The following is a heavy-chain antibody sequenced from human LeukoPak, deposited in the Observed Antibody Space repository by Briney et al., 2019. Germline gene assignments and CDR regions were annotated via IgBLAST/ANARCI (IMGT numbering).Heavy chain of an antibody. V-gene: IGHV1-69*13. CDR3: ARAPDGYNANFDY. Sequence: SVKVSCKASGYTFTSYGISWVRQAPGQGLEWMGGIIPIFGTANYAQKFQGRVTITADESTSTAYMELSSLRSEDTAVYYCARAPDGYNANFDYWGQGTLVTVSS. D-gene: IGHD5-24*01. CDR1: GYTFTSYG. CDR2: IIPIFGTA. J-gene: IGHJ4*02.